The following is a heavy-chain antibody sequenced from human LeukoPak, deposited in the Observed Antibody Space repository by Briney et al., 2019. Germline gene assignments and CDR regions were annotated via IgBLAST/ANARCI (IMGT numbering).Heavy chain of an antibody. CDR2: ISSSSSTI. Sequence: GGSLRPSCAASGFTFSSYSMNWVRQAPGKGLEWVSYISSSSSTIYYADSVKGRFTISRDNAKNSLYLQMNSLRAEDTAVYYCARDRPVRYYYYMDVWGKGTTVTVSS. V-gene: IGHV3-48*04. CDR3: ARDRPVRYYYYMDV. CDR1: GFTFSSYS. J-gene: IGHJ6*03.